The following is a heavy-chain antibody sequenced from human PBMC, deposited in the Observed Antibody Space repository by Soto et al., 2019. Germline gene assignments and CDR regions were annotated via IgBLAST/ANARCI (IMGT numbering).Heavy chain of an antibody. J-gene: IGHJ6*02. CDR1: GGSISSGGYY. D-gene: IGHD6-13*01. CDR2: IYYSGST. V-gene: IGHV4-31*03. CDR3: ASGSSSWTSYYYYYGMDV. Sequence: QVQLQESGPGLVKPSQPLSLTCTVSGGSISSGGYYWSGIRQHPGKGLEWIGYIYYSGSTYYNPSLKSRVTISVDTSKNQFSLKLSSVTAADTAVYYCASGSSSWTSYYYYYGMDVWGQGTTVTVSS.